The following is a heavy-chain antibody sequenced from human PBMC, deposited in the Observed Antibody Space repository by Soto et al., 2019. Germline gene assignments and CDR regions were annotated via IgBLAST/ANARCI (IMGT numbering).Heavy chain of an antibody. CDR2: ISAYNGNT. CDR3: AKLDGYNDFDY. J-gene: IGHJ4*02. CDR1: GYTFTSYG. D-gene: IGHD1-1*01. Sequence: ASGKVSCKASGYTFTSYGISWVRQAPGQGLEWMGWISAYNGNTNYAQKLQGRGTMTTDTSTSTAYMELRSLRSDDTGVYYCAKLDGYNDFDYWGQGTLVTVSS. V-gene: IGHV1-18*01.